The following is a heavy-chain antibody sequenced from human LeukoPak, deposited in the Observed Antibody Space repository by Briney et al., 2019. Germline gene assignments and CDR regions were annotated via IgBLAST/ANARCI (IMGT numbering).Heavy chain of an antibody. J-gene: IGHJ4*02. CDR2: IYYSGNT. CDR3: ARTYYYGSGGYSCLDY. CDR1: GGSISGGAYY. V-gene: IGHV4-31*03. Sequence: SSETLSLTCTVSGGSISGGAYYWSWIRQHPGKGLEWIAYIYYSGNTYYNPSLKSRVTISVDTSKNQFSLKLSSVTAADTAVYYCARTYYYGSGGYSCLDYWGQGTLVTVSS. D-gene: IGHD3-22*01.